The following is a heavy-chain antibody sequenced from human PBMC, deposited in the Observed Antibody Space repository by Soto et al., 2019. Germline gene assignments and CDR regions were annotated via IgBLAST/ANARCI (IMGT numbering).Heavy chain of an antibody. D-gene: IGHD5-12*01. CDR3: ERGGSVIGP. J-gene: IGHJ5*02. V-gene: IGHV4-59*01. CDR1: GGSITTYY. CDR2: IYHSGST. Sequence: QVQLQESGPGLVKPSETLSLTCAVSGGSITTYYWSWIRQPPGRGLEWIGYIYHSGSTNYNPSLKSRVTISMDTSKNQFSLKLSAVTAADTAVYYFERGGSVIGPCGQGTLVTVSS.